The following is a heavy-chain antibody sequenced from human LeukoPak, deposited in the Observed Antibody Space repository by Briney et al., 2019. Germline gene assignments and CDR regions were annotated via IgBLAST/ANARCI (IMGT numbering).Heavy chain of an antibody. D-gene: IGHD2-2*01. CDR3: ARGYCSSTSCPEGDWFDP. Sequence: PSETLSLTCTVSGGSISNYYWSWIRQPPGKGLEWIGYIYYSGSTNYNPSLKSRVTISVDTSKNQFSLKLSSVTAADTAVYYCARGYCSSTSCPEGDWFDPWGQGTLVTVSS. V-gene: IGHV4-59*01. J-gene: IGHJ5*02. CDR2: IYYSGST. CDR1: GGSISNYY.